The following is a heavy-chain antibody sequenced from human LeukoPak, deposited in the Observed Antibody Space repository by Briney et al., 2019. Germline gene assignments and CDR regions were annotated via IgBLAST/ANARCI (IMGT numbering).Heavy chain of an antibody. V-gene: IGHV1-69*13. Sequence: SVKVSCKASGGTFSSYAISWVRQAPGQGLEWMGGIIPIFGTANYAQKFQGRVTITADESTSTAYMELSSLRSEDTAAYYCARESYDSHLDAFDIWGQGTMVTISS. CDR1: GGTFSSYA. CDR3: ARESYDSHLDAFDI. J-gene: IGHJ3*02. CDR2: IIPIFGTA. D-gene: IGHD3-3*01.